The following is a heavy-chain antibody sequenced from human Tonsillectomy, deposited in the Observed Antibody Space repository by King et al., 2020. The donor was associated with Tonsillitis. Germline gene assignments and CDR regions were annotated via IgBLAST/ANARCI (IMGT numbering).Heavy chain of an antibody. CDR1: GFTFTDYY. Sequence: VQLVESGGGLVKPGGSLRLSCAASGFTFTDYYMSWIRQAPGKGLEWVSYISGSSDYTNNADSVKGRFTVSRDNAKNSLYLQLNSLRAEDTAVYYCARHSSGWYGGAGGGNFHYWGRGTLVTVSS. CDR2: ISGSSDYT. J-gene: IGHJ4*02. CDR3: ARHSSGWYGGAGGGNFHY. V-gene: IGHV3-11*05. D-gene: IGHD6-19*01.